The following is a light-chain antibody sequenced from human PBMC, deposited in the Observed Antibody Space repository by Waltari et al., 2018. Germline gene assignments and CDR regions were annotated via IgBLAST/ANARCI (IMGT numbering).Light chain of an antibody. Sequence: QSALTQPPSASGSPGQSVTISCSGTRSDIGAYNYVSCYQQPPAKAPKLMIYEVNKRPSGVPPRFSGSKSGNTASLTVSELQAEDEADYYCSSYAGSNGVLFGGGTKVTVL. V-gene: IGLV2-8*01. CDR3: SSYAGSNGVL. CDR2: EVN. CDR1: RSDIGAYNY. J-gene: IGLJ2*01.